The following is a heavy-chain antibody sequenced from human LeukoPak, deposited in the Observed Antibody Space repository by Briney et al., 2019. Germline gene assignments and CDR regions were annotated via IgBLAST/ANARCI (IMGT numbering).Heavy chain of an antibody. J-gene: IGHJ5*02. V-gene: IGHV4-61*02. Sequence: PSQTLSLTCTVSGGSISSGSYYWSWIRQPAGKGLEWIGRIYTSGNTNYNPSLKSRVTISIDPSKTQFSLKMTSLTAADTAVYYCARSHSDWNYGSVWLDPWGQGTLVTVSS. CDR2: IYTSGNT. CDR1: GGSISSGSYY. CDR3: ARSHSDWNYGSVWLDP. D-gene: IGHD1-7*01.